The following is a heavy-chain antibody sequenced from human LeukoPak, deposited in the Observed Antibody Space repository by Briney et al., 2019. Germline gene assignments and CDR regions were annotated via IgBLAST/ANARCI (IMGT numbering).Heavy chain of an antibody. CDR3: ARSTDYDSSGYYLDY. D-gene: IGHD3-22*01. CDR1: GGSISSSSYY. Sequence: SETLSLTCTVSGGSISSSSYYWGWIRQPPGKGLEWIGSIYYSGSTYYNPSLKSRVTISVDTSKNQFSLKLSSVTAADTAVYYCARSTDYDSSGYYLDYWGQGTLATVSS. V-gene: IGHV4-39*07. CDR2: IYYSGST. J-gene: IGHJ4*02.